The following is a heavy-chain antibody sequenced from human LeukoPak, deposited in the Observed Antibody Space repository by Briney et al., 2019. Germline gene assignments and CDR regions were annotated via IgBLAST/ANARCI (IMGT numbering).Heavy chain of an antibody. CDR2: ISGNGHQT. D-gene: IGHD3-22*01. Sequence: PGGSRRLSCSASGFTFSRFAMTWVRQVPGRGLEWVSTISGNGHQTYYADSVKGRFSFFRDNSKNILYLQMDSLRADDSALYYCAKDANYYDSSGYSIPFDYWGQGTLVTVSS. V-gene: IGHV3-23*01. CDR1: GFTFSRFA. CDR3: AKDANYYDSSGYSIPFDY. J-gene: IGHJ4*02.